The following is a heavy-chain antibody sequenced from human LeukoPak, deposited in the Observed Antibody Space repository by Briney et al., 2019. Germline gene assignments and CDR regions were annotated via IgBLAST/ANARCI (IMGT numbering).Heavy chain of an antibody. V-gene: IGHV5-51*01. CDR3: ARSRAANDYGDPSPFDY. J-gene: IGHJ4*02. D-gene: IGHD4-17*01. CDR2: IYPGDSDT. CDR1: GYSFTSYW. Sequence: GESLQISCKGSGYSFTSYWIGWVRQMPGKGLEWMGIIYPGDSDTRYSPSFQGQVTISADKSISTAYLQWSSLKASDTAMYYCARSRAANDYGDPSPFDYWGQGTLVTVSS.